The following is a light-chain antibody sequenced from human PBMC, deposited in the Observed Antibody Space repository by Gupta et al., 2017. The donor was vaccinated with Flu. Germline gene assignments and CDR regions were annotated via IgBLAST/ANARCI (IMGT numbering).Light chain of an antibody. Sequence: QSLLTQPPSASGAPGQMVTTSCSGSIPNIGSNTVNWYQQVPGTAPKVLIYSNTQRPSGVPDRFSGSRSGTSASLAISGLRSEDEADYYCGGWDDSLNGPVFGGGTKLTVL. CDR3: GGWDDSLNGPV. J-gene: IGLJ2*01. CDR2: SNT. CDR1: IPNIGSNT. V-gene: IGLV1-44*01.